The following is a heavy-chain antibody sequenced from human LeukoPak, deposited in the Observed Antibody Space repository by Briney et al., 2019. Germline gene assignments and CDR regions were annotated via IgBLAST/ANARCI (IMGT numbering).Heavy chain of an antibody. CDR1: GFTFSDYG. D-gene: IGHD6-13*01. Sequence: GALRLSCAASGFTFSDYGMVWVRRAPGKGLEWMAFIRYDGSIKYYTDSVKDRFTVSRDNSKNTLYLQMNSLIAEDTAVYYCAKAAQQQLGKYYFDYWGQGTLVTVSS. CDR2: IRYDGSIK. CDR3: AKAAQQQLGKYYFDY. V-gene: IGHV3-30*02. J-gene: IGHJ4*02.